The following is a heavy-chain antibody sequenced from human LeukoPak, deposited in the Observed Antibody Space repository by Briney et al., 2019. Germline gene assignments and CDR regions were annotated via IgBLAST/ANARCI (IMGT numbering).Heavy chain of an antibody. CDR2: ISAYNGNT. CDR3: ARDRATGPATAILDYYGMDV. Sequence: ASVKVSCKASGYTFTSYGICWVRQAPGQGLEWMGWISAYNGNTNYAQKLQGRVTMTTDTSTSTAYMELRSLRSDDTAVYYCARDRATGPATAILDYYGMDVWGKGTTVTVSS. D-gene: IGHD2-2*02. V-gene: IGHV1-18*04. CDR1: GYTFTSYG. J-gene: IGHJ6*04.